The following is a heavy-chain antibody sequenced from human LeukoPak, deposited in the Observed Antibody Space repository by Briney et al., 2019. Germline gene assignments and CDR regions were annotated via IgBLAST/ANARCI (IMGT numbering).Heavy chain of an antibody. J-gene: IGHJ4*02. CDR3: ARREDGYKNPFDY. D-gene: IGHD5-24*01. V-gene: IGHV4-4*07. CDR2: IYTSGS. CDR1: GGSISSYY. Sequence: PSETLSLTCTVSGGSISSYYWSWIRQPAGKGLEWIGRIYTSGSNYNPSLKSRVTISVDKSKNQFSLKLNSVTAADTAVYYCARREDGYKNPFDYWGQGTLVTVSS.